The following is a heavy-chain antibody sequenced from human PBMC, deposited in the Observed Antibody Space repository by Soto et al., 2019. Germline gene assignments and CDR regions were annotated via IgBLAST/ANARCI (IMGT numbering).Heavy chain of an antibody. CDR3: AKSSTAEYYYYGMDV. CDR2: ISYDGRNK. D-gene: IGHD4-4*01. V-gene: IGHV3-30*18. CDR1: GLTFSSYG. Sequence: QVYLVESGGGVVQPGRSLRLSCAASGLTFSSYGMHWVRQGPGKGLEWVAVISYDGRNKYYADSVKGRFTISRDNSKNTVYLQMNSLRAEDTAVYYCAKSSTAEYYYYGMDVWGQGTTVTVSS. J-gene: IGHJ6*02.